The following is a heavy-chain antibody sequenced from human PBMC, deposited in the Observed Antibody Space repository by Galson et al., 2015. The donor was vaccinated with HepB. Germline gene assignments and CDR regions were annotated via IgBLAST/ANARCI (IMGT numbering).Heavy chain of an antibody. V-gene: IGHV3-23*01. Sequence: SLRLSCAASGFTFNNYAMSWVRQAPGKGLEWVSAIRGSRSSTFYADFVKGRFTISRDNSKSTLYLQMNGLRAEDTAVYYCAKGYYEATHDAFDFWGQGTMVTVSS. J-gene: IGHJ3*01. CDR2: IRGSRSST. CDR3: AKGYYEATHDAFDF. CDR1: GFTFNNYA. D-gene: IGHD3-22*01.